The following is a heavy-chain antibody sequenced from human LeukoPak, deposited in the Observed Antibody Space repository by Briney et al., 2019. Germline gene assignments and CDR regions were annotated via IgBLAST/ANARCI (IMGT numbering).Heavy chain of an antibody. CDR3: AREGGAVDY. V-gene: IGHV3-7*01. D-gene: IGHD3-16*01. Sequence: GGSLRLSCAAAGFTFSSYLMSWVRQAPGKGLGWVSHIKQDGSEKYYVDSVKGRLTISRKNAKHSLYLQTNCLRAEETAVYYCAREGGAVDYWGQGTLVTVSS. CDR1: GFTFSSYL. J-gene: IGHJ4*02. CDR2: IKQDGSEK.